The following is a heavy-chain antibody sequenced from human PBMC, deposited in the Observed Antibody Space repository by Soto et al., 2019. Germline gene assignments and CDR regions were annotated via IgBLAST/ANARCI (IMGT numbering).Heavy chain of an antibody. J-gene: IGHJ4*02. V-gene: IGHV4-39*07. D-gene: IGHD2-2*01. CDR2: IYYSGST. Sequence: PSETLSLTCTVSGGSISSSSYYWGWIRQPPGKGLEWIGSIYYSGSTYYNPSLKSRVTISVDVSKNQFSLKLSSVTAADMAVYYCARDRNRDQRGLAYWGQGTLVTVSS. CDR1: GGSISSSSYY. CDR3: ARDRNRDQRGLAY.